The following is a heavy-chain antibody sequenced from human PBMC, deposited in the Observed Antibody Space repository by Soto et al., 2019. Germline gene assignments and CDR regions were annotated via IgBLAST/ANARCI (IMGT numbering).Heavy chain of an antibody. CDR2: IYYSGST. CDR1: GGSISSYY. CDR3: AKDGFPSGQPLAPY. D-gene: IGHD1-1*01. Sequence: SETLSLTCTVSGGSISSYYWSWIRQPPGKGLEWIGYIYYSGSTNYNPSLKSRVTISVDTSKNQFSLKLSSVTAEDTAVYYCAKDGFPSGQPLAPYWGQGTLVTVSS. J-gene: IGHJ4*02. V-gene: IGHV4-59*12.